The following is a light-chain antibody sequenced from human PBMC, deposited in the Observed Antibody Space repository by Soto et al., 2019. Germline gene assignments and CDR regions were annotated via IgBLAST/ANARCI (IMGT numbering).Light chain of an antibody. CDR2: AAS. Sequence: EIVMTQSPATLSVSPGERATLSCRASQRLSSKLAWYQHKTGQAPRLLIYAASTRATSIPARFSGSGSETEFTLTISSLQSEDVAVYYCQHYNNWPPYTFGQGTRLEIK. CDR3: QHYNNWPPYT. J-gene: IGKJ2*01. CDR1: QRLSSK. V-gene: IGKV3-15*01.